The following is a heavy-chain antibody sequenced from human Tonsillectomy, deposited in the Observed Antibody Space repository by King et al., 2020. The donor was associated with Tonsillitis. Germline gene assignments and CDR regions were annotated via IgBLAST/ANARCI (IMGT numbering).Heavy chain of an antibody. CDR1: GFTFSSYG. CDR2: ISYDGSNK. V-gene: IGHV3-33*05. CDR3: ARDFSTKKTLDY. Sequence: VQLVESGGGVVQPGRSLRLSCAASGFTFSSYGMHWVRQAPGKGLQWVAGISYDGSNKFYPDSVKGRITISRDNSTNTLYLQMNSLRAEDTAVYHCARDFSTKKTLDYWGQGTLVTVSS. D-gene: IGHD2-8*01. J-gene: IGHJ4*02.